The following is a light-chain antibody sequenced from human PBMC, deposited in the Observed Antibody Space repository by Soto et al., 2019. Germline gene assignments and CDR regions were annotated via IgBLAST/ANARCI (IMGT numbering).Light chain of an antibody. CDR1: QAVNNDY. CDR3: QHYEGSPRT. V-gene: IGKV3-20*01. J-gene: IGKJ2*01. CDR2: GVF. Sequence: ETVLTQSPGTVSLSPGERATLSCTTSQAVNNDYLAWYQQKPGQAPMLLIYGVFNRATGIPDRFSGSGSGTYFTLTISGLEPEDSAIYYCQHYEGSPRTFGQGTNVEI.